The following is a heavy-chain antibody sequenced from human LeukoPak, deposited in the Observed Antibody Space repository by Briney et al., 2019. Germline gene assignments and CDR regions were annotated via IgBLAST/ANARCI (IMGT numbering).Heavy chain of an antibody. D-gene: IGHD3-22*01. Sequence: PSETLSLTCAVSGGSISSSHWWTWVRQPPGKGLEWIGEIYHSGSTNYNPSLKSRVTISVDTSKNQFSLKLSSVTAADTAVYYCARHGSGYSVGEYFQHWGQGTLVTVSS. J-gene: IGHJ1*01. CDR1: GGSISSSHW. V-gene: IGHV4-4*02. CDR2: IYHSGST. CDR3: ARHGSGYSVGEYFQH.